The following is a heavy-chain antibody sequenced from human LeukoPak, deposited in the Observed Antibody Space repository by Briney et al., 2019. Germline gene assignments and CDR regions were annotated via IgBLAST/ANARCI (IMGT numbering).Heavy chain of an antibody. D-gene: IGHD5-18*01. J-gene: IGHJ4*02. CDR3: ARDYTAMVKLDY. CDR2: ISYDGSNK. Sequence: PGRSLRLSCAASGFTFSSYAMRWVRQAPGKGLEWVAVISYDGSNKYYADSVKGRFTIPRDNSKNTLYLQMNSLRAEDTAVYYCARDYTAMVKLDYWGQGTLVTVSS. V-gene: IGHV3-30-3*01. CDR1: GFTFSSYA.